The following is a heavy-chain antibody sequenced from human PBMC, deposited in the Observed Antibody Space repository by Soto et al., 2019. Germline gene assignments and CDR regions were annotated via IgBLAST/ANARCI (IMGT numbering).Heavy chain of an antibody. CDR2: MWYDGVNK. J-gene: IGHJ5*02. D-gene: IGHD2-2*01. CDR1: GSSFSSYG. Sequence: PGGSLRLSCAASGSSFSSYGMHWLRQPPGKGLEWVAVMWYDGVNKDYADSVKGRFTVSRDNSKKTVHLQMSSLRVEDTAVYYCARDATPLSSSRESWFDPWGQGTLVTVSS. V-gene: IGHV3-33*01. CDR3: ARDATPLSSSRESWFDP.